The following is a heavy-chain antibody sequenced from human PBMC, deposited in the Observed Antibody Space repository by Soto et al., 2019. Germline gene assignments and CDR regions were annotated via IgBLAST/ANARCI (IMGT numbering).Heavy chain of an antibody. V-gene: IGHV4-59*01. Sequence: SETLSLTCTVSGGSLSGYSWSWIRQPPGKGLEWIGYIYHSGSTYYNPSLKSRVTISVDTSKNQFSLKLSSVTAADTAVYYCARVWGGAFDIWGQGTMVTVSS. CDR1: GGSLSGYS. D-gene: IGHD3-10*01. CDR2: IYHSGST. CDR3: ARVWGGAFDI. J-gene: IGHJ3*02.